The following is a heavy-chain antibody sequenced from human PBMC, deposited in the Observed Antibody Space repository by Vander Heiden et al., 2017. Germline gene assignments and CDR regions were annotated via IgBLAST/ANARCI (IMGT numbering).Heavy chain of an antibody. CDR3: ARVPTYYYGSGSYYTGGMDV. CDR1: VGTFCSYA. CDR2: IILICGTA. J-gene: IGHJ6*02. Sequence: QVQLVQSGAEATKPGSSVKVSCKASVGTFCSYAITGVRQAPGEGLEWMGGIILICGTANYAQKFQCRVTITADETTSTAYMELSSLRSEDTAVYYCARVPTYYYGSGSYYTGGMDVWGQGTTVTVSS. D-gene: IGHD3-10*01. V-gene: IGHV1-69*01.